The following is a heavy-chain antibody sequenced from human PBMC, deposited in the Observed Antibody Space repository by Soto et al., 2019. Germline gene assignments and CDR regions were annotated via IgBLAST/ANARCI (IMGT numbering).Heavy chain of an antibody. J-gene: IGHJ4*02. CDR3: ARDLGLRGSPHFDY. D-gene: IGHD3-10*01. CDR2: INPNRGGT. V-gene: IGHV1-2*04. CDR1: GYTFTGYY. Sequence: ASVKVSCKASGYTFTGYYMHWVRQAPGQGLEWMGWINPNRGGTNYAQKFQGWVTMTRDTSISTAYMELSRLRSDDTAVYYCARDLGLRGSPHFDYWGQGTLVTVSS.